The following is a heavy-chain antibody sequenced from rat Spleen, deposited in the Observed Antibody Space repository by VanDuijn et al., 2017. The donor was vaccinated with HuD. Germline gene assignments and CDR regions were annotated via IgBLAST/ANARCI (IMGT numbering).Heavy chain of an antibody. CDR1: GFTLSDSV. V-gene: IGHV5-19*01. D-gene: IGHD4-3*01. CDR3: AKDYGIRGTLIMDA. CDR2: ISPSGCST. J-gene: IGHJ4*01. Sequence: EVQLVESGGGLIQPGRSLKLPCAASGFTLSDSVMHWIRQAPTKGLEWVASISPSGCSTYYRYSVKGRFTVSRDNAKSTLYLQMDSLRSEDTATYYCAKDYGIRGTLIMDAWGQGASVTVSS.